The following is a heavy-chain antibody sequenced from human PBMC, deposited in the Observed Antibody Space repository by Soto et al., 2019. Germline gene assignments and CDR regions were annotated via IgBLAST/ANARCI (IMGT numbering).Heavy chain of an antibody. D-gene: IGHD4-17*01. CDR1: GGSISSSSYY. CDR3: AKDPGDYGDYYFDY. Sequence: SETLSLTCTVSGGSISSSSYYWGWIRQPPGKGLEWIGSIYYSGSTYYNPSLKSRFTISRDNSKNTLYLQMNSLRAEDTAVYYCAKDPGDYGDYYFDYWGQGTLVTVSS. J-gene: IGHJ4*02. V-gene: IGHV4-39*02. CDR2: IYYSGST.